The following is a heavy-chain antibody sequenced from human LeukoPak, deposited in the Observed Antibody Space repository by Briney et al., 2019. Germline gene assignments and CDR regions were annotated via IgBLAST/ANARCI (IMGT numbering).Heavy chain of an antibody. CDR3: ATDHSMANTAWWFDP. V-gene: IGHV1-46*01. J-gene: IGHJ5*02. CDR2: INPSGTGT. CDR1: GYTITNNH. Sequence: ASVKVSCKASGYTITNNHMHWVRQAPGQGLEWMGVINPSGTGTSYAQKFQGRITMSRDTSTSTVYMELSSLRSEDTAFYYCATDHSMANTAWWFDPWGQGTLVTVSS. D-gene: IGHD5-24*01.